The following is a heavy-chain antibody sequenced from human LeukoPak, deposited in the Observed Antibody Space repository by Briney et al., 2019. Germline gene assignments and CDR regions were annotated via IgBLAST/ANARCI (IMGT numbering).Heavy chain of an antibody. CDR2: ISSNGGST. CDR1: VFTFSSYA. V-gene: IGHV3-64*02. CDR3: ASLYSGGYPY. Sequence: PGGSLRLSCAASVFTFSSYAMHGVRQAPGKGLEYVSAISSNGGSTYYADSVKGRFTISRDNSKNTLYLQMGSLRAEDMAVYYCASLYSGGYPYWGQGTLVTVSS. D-gene: IGHD1-26*01. J-gene: IGHJ4*02.